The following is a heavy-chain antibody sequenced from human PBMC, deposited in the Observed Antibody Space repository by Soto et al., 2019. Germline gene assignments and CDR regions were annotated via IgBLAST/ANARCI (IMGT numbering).Heavy chain of an antibody. Sequence: AAVKVSCKASGYTFTSYAMHWVRQAPGQRLEWMGWINAGNGNTKYSQKFQGRVTITRDTSASTAYMELSSLRSEDTAVYYCARVIGGLYYFDYWGQGTLVTVSS. CDR2: INAGNGNT. D-gene: IGHD3-16*01. CDR1: GYTFTSYA. J-gene: IGHJ4*02. V-gene: IGHV1-3*01. CDR3: ARVIGGLYYFDY.